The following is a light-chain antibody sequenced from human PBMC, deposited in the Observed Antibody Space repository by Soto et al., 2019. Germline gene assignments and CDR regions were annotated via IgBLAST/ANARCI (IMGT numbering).Light chain of an antibody. Sequence: DIQMTQSPSSLSASVGDSVTITCRSSQSVSSWLAWYQQKPGKAPKLLIYDVCSLQSGVPSRLSGSGSGTDFTFTISSMEAEDFATYYCQQYDNHPLCTFGPGTKVDIK. V-gene: IGKV1-5*01. CDR1: QSVSSW. J-gene: IGKJ3*01. CDR3: QQYDNHPLCT. CDR2: DVC.